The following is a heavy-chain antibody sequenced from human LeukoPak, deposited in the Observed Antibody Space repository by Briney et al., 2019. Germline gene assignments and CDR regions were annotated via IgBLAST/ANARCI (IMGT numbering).Heavy chain of an antibody. J-gene: IGHJ4*02. CDR1: GFTFSSYS. D-gene: IGHD1-7*01. CDR2: ISSSSSYI. V-gene: IGHV3-21*01. CDR3: ARTGITGTTMIVGYDY. Sequence: GSLRLSCAASGFTFSSYSMNWVRQAPGKGLEWVSSISSSSSYIYYADSVKGRFTISRDNAKNSLYLQMNSLRAEDTAVYYCARTGITGTTMIVGYDYWGQGTLVTVSS.